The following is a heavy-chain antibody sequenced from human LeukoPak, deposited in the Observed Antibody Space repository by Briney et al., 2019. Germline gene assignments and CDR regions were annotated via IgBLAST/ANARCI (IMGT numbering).Heavy chain of an antibody. Sequence: PSKTLSLTCTVSGGSISSYYWSWIRQPQGKGLEWIGYIYYSGSTNYNPSLKSRVTISVDTSKNQFSLKLSSVTAADTAAYYCASQGGATVYNWFDPWGQGTLVTVSS. CDR3: ASQGGATVYNWFDP. D-gene: IGHD1-26*01. CDR2: IYYSGST. CDR1: GGSISSYY. V-gene: IGHV4-59*01. J-gene: IGHJ5*02.